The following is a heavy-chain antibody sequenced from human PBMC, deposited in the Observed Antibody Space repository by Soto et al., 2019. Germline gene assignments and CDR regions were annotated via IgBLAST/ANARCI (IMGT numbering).Heavy chain of an antibody. CDR3: AKEGYHVFGSGYYCSEPFCP. Sequence: EVQLLESGGGLVQPGGSLRLSCAASGFTFRSDSLSWVRQAPRKGLEWVSTISGSGASTYYADSVKGRFTISRDKSKNALDLQMNSLRAEDTDVYFCAKEGYHVFGSGYYCSEPFCPWGQGTLVTVSS. CDR2: ISGSGAST. V-gene: IGHV3-23*01. D-gene: IGHD3-3*01. J-gene: IGHJ5*02. CDR1: GFTFRSDS.